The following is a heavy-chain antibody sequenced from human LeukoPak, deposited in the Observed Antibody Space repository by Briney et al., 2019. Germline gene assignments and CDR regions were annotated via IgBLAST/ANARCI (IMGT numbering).Heavy chain of an antibody. CDR3: ARVFRYSSSSTYFDY. CDR1: GYTFTSYG. J-gene: IGHJ4*02. D-gene: IGHD6-6*01. CDR2: ISAYNGNT. V-gene: IGHV1-18*01. Sequence: ASVKVSCKASGYTFTSYGISWVRQAPGQGLEWMGWISAYNGNTNYAQKLQGRVTMTTDTSTSTAYMELRSLRSDDTAVYYCARVFRYSSSSTYFDYWGQGTLVTVSS.